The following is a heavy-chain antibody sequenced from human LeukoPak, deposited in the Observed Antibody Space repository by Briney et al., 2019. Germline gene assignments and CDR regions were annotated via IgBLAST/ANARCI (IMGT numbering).Heavy chain of an antibody. CDR3: ARARGYSYGYDY. CDR2: INHSGST. V-gene: IGHV4-34*01. J-gene: IGHJ4*02. Sequence: IGEINHSGSTNYNPSLKSRVTISVDTSKNQFSLKLSSVTAADTAVYYCARARGYSYGYDYWGQGTLVTVSS. D-gene: IGHD5-18*01.